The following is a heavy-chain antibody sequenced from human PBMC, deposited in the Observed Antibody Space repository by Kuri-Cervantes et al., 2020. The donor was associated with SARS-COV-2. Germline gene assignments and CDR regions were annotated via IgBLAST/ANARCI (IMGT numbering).Heavy chain of an antibody. CDR2: INHYGAEK. CDR3: ARESSESDDALDP. CDR1: GFTFSGYS. D-gene: IGHD3-10*01. V-gene: IGHV3-7*03. Sequence: GGSLRLSCAASGFTFSGYSMNWIRQAPGKGLEWVANINHYGAEKYYVDSVKGRFIISRDNAKNSLYLQMNSLRAEDTALYYCARESSESDDALDPWGQGTLVTVSS. J-gene: IGHJ3*01.